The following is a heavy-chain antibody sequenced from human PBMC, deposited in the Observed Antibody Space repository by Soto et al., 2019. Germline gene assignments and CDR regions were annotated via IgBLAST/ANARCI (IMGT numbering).Heavy chain of an antibody. D-gene: IGHD6-25*01. J-gene: IGHJ5*02. Sequence: SETLSFTCTVSGGSINTYYWSWIRQPPGKGLEWIGYIYYSGSTNYNPSLKSRVTMSVDTSKNQFSLKLSSVTAADTAVYYCARGGSSAWHNWFDPWGQGTLVTVSS. V-gene: IGHV4-59*01. CDR1: GGSINTYY. CDR2: IYYSGST. CDR3: ARGGSSAWHNWFDP.